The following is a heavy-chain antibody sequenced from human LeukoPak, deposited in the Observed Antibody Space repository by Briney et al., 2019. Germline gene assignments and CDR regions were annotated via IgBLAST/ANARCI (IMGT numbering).Heavy chain of an antibody. D-gene: IGHD2-2*01. Sequence: PSETLSLTCAVYGGSFSGYYWSWIRQPPGKGLEWIGEINHSGSTNYNPSLKSRVTISVDTSKNQFSLKLSSVTAADTAVYYCARGKRVVPANWFDPWGQGTLVTVSS. CDR2: INHSGST. J-gene: IGHJ5*02. CDR1: GGSFSGYY. CDR3: ARGKRVVPANWFDP. V-gene: IGHV4-34*01.